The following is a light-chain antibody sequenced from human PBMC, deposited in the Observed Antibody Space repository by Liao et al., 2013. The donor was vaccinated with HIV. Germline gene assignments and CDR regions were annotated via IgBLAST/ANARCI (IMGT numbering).Light chain of an antibody. V-gene: IGLV3-1*01. CDR3: QAWDSSTVV. CDR1: KLGDKY. J-gene: IGLJ3*02. Sequence: SYELTQPPSVSVSPGQTASIICSGDKLGDKYACWYQQKPGQSPVVVIYQDNKRPSGIPERFSGSNSGNTATLTISGTQAMDEADYYCQAWDSSTVVFGGGTKPDRP. CDR2: QDN.